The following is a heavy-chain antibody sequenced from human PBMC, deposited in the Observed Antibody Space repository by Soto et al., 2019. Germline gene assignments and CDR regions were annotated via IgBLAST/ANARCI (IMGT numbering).Heavy chain of an antibody. CDR1: GFTLSSYA. CDR3: ARDRSWNSNYFHY. J-gene: IGHJ4*02. Sequence: QVQLVEYGGGVVQPGRSLRLSCAASGFTLSSYAMHWVRQAPRKALEWVAGISYDGSNKYYADSVKARFTISRYNSKNTVYLQMNSLRAEDKAVYYCARDRSWNSNYFHYWGQGTLVTVSS. D-gene: IGHD1-7*01. CDR2: ISYDGSNK. V-gene: IGHV3-30-3*01.